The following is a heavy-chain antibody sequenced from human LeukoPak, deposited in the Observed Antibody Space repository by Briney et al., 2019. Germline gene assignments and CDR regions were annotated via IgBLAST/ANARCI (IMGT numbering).Heavy chain of an antibody. Sequence: ASVKVSCKASGGTFSSYAISWVRQATGQGLEWMGWMNPNSGNTGYAQKFQGRVTMTRNTSISTAYMELSSLRSEDTAVYYCAGGYCSGGSCRYYYYGMDVWGQGTTVTVSS. CDR2: MNPNSGNT. D-gene: IGHD2-15*01. J-gene: IGHJ6*02. CDR3: AGGYCSGGSCRYYYYGMDV. V-gene: IGHV1-8*02. CDR1: GGTFSSYA.